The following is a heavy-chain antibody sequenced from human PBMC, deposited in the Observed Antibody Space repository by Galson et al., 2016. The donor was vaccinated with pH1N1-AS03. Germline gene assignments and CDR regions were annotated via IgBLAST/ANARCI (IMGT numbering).Heavy chain of an antibody. Sequence: SETLSLTCTISGGSVENYYWTWIRQSPEKGLEWIGYIYFSGSKYNPSLKSRLTMSVDTSKNQFSLRLTSLTAADTAVYYCARMHDLLTGFDFRGRGMLVTVSS. V-gene: IGHV4-59*08. CDR3: ARMHDLLTGFDF. CDR2: IYFSGS. J-gene: IGHJ4*02. CDR1: GGSVENYY. D-gene: IGHD3-9*01.